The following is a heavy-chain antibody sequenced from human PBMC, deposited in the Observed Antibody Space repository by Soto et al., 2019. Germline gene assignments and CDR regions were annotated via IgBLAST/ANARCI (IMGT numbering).Heavy chain of an antibody. V-gene: IGHV6-1*01. D-gene: IGHD6-6*01. J-gene: IGHJ6*02. CDR2: TYYRSKWYN. Sequence: PSQTLSLTCAISGDSVSSNSAAWNWIRQSPSRGLEWLGRTYYRSKWYNDYAVSVKSRITINPDTSKNQFSLQLNSVTPEDTAVYYCASEGIAARLGPTTSSDYYYYGMDVWGQGTTVTVSS. CDR3: ASEGIAARLGPTTSSDYYYYGMDV. CDR1: GDSVSSNSAA.